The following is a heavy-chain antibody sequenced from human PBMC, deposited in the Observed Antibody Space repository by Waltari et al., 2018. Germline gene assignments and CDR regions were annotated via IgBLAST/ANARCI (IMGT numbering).Heavy chain of an antibody. D-gene: IGHD6-19*01. Sequence: EVQLVESGGGLVQPGGSLRLSCAASGFTFSSYEMNWVRQAPGKGLEWVSYISSSGSTIYYADSVKSRFTITRDNAKNALYLQMNSLRAEDTAVYYCARGQQWLVGYDAFDIWGQGTMVTVSS. CDR2: ISSSGSTI. J-gene: IGHJ3*02. V-gene: IGHV3-48*03. CDR1: GFTFSSYE. CDR3: ARGQQWLVGYDAFDI.